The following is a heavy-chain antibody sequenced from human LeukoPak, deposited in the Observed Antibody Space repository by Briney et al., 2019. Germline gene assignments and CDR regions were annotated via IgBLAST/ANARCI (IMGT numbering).Heavy chain of an antibody. CDR3: ARHYWSDPFDD. Sequence: PSETLSQTCSVSGASISGYYWSCMRQPPGKGLEWIGYISNSGSTNYNPSLKSRVTISVDTSKNQFSLNLNSMTAADTAVYFCARHYWSDPFDDWVQPTTVTVSS. CDR2: ISNSGST. V-gene: IGHV4-59*08. J-gene: IGHJ6*02. CDR1: GASISGYY. D-gene: IGHD1-1*01.